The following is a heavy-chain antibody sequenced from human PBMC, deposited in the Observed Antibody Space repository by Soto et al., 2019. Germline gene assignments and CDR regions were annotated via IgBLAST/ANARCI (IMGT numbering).Heavy chain of an antibody. CDR1: GFTFSTFW. CDR2: INSDGSST. J-gene: IGHJ4*02. CDR3: ARDFEY. V-gene: IGHV3-74*01. Sequence: EVQLVESGGGLVQPGGSLRLSCAASGFTFSTFWMHWVRQAPGKGLVWVSRINSDGSSTNYADSMKGRVTISRDNAKNTLYLQLNSLRPEDTAVYYCARDFEYWGQGTLVTVSS.